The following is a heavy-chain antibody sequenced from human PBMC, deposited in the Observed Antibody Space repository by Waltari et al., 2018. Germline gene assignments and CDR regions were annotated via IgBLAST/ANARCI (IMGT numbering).Heavy chain of an antibody. D-gene: IGHD1-26*01. CDR1: GFTFSSYW. Sequence: EVQLVESGGGLVQPGGSLRLSCAASGFTFSSYWMSWVRQAPGKGLEWVANIKQVGSEKYYVDSVKGRFTISRDNAKNSLYLQMNSLRAEDTAVYYCARGGSYYAVNWFDPWGQGTLVTVSS. CDR3: ARGGSYYAVNWFDP. J-gene: IGHJ5*02. V-gene: IGHV3-7*01. CDR2: IKQVGSEK.